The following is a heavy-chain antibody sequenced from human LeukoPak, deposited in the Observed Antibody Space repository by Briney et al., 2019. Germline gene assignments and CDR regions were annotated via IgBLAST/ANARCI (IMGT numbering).Heavy chain of an antibody. J-gene: IGHJ3*02. D-gene: IGHD2-2*01. CDR1: GFTFSSYG. V-gene: IGHV3-30*18. CDR2: ISYDGSNK. CDR3: AKDLGVPAATNAFDI. Sequence: GRSLRLSCAASGFTFSSYGMHWVRQAPGKGLEWVAVISYDGSNKYYADSVKGRFTISRDNSKNTLFLQMNSLRAEDTAVYYCAKDLGVPAATNAFDIWGEGAIVTVSS.